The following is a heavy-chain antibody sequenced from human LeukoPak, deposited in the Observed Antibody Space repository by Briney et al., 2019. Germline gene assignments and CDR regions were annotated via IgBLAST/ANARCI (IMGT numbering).Heavy chain of an antibody. J-gene: IGHJ4*02. D-gene: IGHD2-15*01. V-gene: IGHV4-59*01. CDR1: GASISSYH. CDR3: ASNSGAYYFDS. Sequence: SETLSLTCTVSGASISSYHWSWVRQPPGKGLELLAYIYYSGSTYYNSSRKSRVTISVDASRDQFSLKLSSVTAADTAVYYCASNSGAYYFDSWGQGALVSVSS. CDR2: IYYSGST.